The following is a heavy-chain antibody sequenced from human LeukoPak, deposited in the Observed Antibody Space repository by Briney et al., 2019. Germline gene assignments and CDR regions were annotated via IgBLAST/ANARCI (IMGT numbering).Heavy chain of an antibody. V-gene: IGHV4-39*07. CDR2: IYYSGST. J-gene: IGHJ6*03. Sequence: SETLSLTCTVSGGSISSSSYYWGWIRQPPGKGLEWIGSIYYSGSTYYNPSLKSRVTISVDTSKNQFSLKLSSVTAADTAVYYCARGPKTSQLELRFYYYMDVWGKGTTVTVSS. CDR1: GGSISSSSYY. CDR3: ARGPKTSQLELRFYYYMDV. D-gene: IGHD1-7*01.